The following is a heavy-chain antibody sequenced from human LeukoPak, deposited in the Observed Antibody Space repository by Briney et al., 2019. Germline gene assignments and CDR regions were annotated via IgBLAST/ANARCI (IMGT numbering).Heavy chain of an antibody. D-gene: IGHD3-22*01. CDR3: ARDRAFYDGSGYFDY. J-gene: IGHJ4*02. Sequence: ASVKDSCKTSGYTFTGYYMHGVRQAPGQGLEWMGWINPNSGGTNYAQKFQGRVTMTRDTSISTAYMELSRLRSDDTAVYYCARDRAFYDGSGYFDYWGQGTIVTVSS. CDR1: GYTFTGYY. CDR2: INPNSGGT. V-gene: IGHV1-2*02.